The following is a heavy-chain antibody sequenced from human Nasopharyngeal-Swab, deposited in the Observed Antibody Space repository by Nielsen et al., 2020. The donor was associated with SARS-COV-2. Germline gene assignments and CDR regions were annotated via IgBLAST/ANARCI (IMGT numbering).Heavy chain of an antibody. CDR1: GFTFSSYE. D-gene: IGHD2-15*01. Sequence: GESLKISCEASGFTFSSYEMNWVRQAPGKGLEWVSYITSSGSTIYYADSVKGRFTISSDNSKKTLYLHMSSLRAEDTAVYYCVKPETGYCSGGSCYSGVEWFDPWGQGTLVTVSS. CDR2: ITSSGSTI. J-gene: IGHJ5*02. CDR3: VKPETGYCSGGSCYSGVEWFDP. V-gene: IGHV3-48*03.